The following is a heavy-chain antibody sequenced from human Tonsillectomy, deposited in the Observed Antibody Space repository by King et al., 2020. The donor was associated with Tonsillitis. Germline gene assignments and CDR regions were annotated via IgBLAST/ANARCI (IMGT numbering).Heavy chain of an antibody. D-gene: IGHD2/OR15-2a*01. CDR1: GFIFDDYA. Sequence: QLVQSGGGLVQPGRSLRLSCAASGFIFDDYAMHWVRQAPGKGLEWVSGISWNSGSIGYADSVKGRFTLSRDNAKNSLYLQMNSLRAEDTALYYCAKDRVYIYSTTNFDYWGQRTLVTVSS. V-gene: IGHV3-9*01. CDR3: AKDRVYIYSTTNFDY. J-gene: IGHJ4*02. CDR2: ISWNSGSI.